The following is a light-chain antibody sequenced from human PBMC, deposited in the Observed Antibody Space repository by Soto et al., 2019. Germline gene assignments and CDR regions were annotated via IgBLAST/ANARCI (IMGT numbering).Light chain of an antibody. J-gene: IGLJ2*01. CDR1: SSNIGSNY. V-gene: IGLV1-47*01. CDR2: RNN. CDR3: AAWDDSLSGLV. Sequence: QSVLTQPPSASGTPGQRVTISCSGSSSNIGSNYVYWYQQLPGTAPKLLIYRNNQRPSGVPDRFSGSKSGTSVSLAISGLRSEDEADYYCAAWDDSLSGLVFGGGTKLTVL.